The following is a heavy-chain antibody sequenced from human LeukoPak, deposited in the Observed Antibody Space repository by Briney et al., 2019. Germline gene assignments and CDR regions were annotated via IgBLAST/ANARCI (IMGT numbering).Heavy chain of an antibody. CDR2: INHSGST. CDR1: GGSFSGYY. J-gene: IGHJ4*02. CDR3: ARGAKRSWYLF. D-gene: IGHD6-13*01. V-gene: IGHV4-34*01. Sequence: PSETLSLTCAVYGGSFSGYYWSWIRQPPGKGLEWIGEINHSGSTNYNPPLKSRVTISVDTSKNQFSLKLSSVTAADTAVYYCARGAKRSWYLFWGQGALVTVSS.